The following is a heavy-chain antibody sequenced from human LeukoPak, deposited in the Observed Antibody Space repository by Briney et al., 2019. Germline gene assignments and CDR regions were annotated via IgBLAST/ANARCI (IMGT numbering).Heavy chain of an antibody. CDR1: GYTFTSYG. D-gene: IGHD6-19*01. Sequence: GASVKVSCEASGYTFTSYGISWVRQAPGQGLEWMGWISAYNGNTNYAQKLQGRVTMTTDTSTSTAYMELRSLRSDDTAVYYCARDLEAVAGSEFDYWGQGTLVTVSS. V-gene: IGHV1-18*01. J-gene: IGHJ4*02. CDR3: ARDLEAVAGSEFDY. CDR2: ISAYNGNT.